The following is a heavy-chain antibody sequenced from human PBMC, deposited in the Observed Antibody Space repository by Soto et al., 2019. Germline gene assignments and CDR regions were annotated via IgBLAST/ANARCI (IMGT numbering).Heavy chain of an antibody. Sequence: SETLSLTCTVSGGSISSSSYYWGWIRQPPGKGLEWIGSIYYSGSTYYNPSLKSRVTISVDTSKNQFSRKLSSVTAADTAVYYCARHGRVGSSWGEFYYYYYYYMDVWGKGTTVTVSS. J-gene: IGHJ6*03. CDR2: IYYSGST. V-gene: IGHV4-39*01. CDR1: GGSISSSSYY. D-gene: IGHD6-13*01. CDR3: ARHGRVGSSWGEFYYYYYYYMDV.